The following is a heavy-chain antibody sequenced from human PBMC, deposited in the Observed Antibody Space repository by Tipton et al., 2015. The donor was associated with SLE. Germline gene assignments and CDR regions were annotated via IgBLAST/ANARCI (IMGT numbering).Heavy chain of an antibody. CDR3: ARELLWVRGYGMDV. CDR2: INSDGRST. J-gene: IGHJ6*02. CDR1: GFTFSSYW. D-gene: IGHD3-10*01. Sequence: GSLRLSCAASGFTFSSYWMHWVRQVPGKGLVWVSRINSDGRSTRYADSVKGRFTISRDNSKNTLYLQMNSVRAEDTAVYYCARELLWVRGYGMDVWGQGTTVTVSS. V-gene: IGHV3-74*01.